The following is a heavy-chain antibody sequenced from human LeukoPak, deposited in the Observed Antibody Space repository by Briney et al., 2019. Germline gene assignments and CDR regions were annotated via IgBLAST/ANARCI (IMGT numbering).Heavy chain of an antibody. CDR3: ARGAPYDYGVNDAFDI. V-gene: IGHV1-69*13. J-gene: IGHJ3*02. Sequence: SVKVSCKASGGTLSSYAISWVRQAPGQGLDWMGGIIPIFGTANYAQKLQGRVTITADESTSTAYMELSSLRSEDTAVYYCARGAPYDYGVNDAFDIWGQGTMVTVSS. CDR2: IIPIFGTA. CDR1: GGTLSSYA. D-gene: IGHD4-17*01.